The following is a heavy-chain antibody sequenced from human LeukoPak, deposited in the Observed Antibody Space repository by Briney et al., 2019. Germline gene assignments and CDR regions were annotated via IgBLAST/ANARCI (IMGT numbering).Heavy chain of an antibody. D-gene: IGHD4-17*01. CDR2: IYYSGST. J-gene: IGHJ3*02. CDR1: GGSISSGGYY. CDR3: ARDPTTVTKGLDI. Sequence: KSSETLSLTCTVSGGSISSGGYYWSWIRQHPGKGLEWIGYIYYSGSTYYNPSLKSRVTISVDTSKNQFSLKLSSVTAADTAVYYCARDPTTVTKGLDIWGKGTMVTVSS. V-gene: IGHV4-31*03.